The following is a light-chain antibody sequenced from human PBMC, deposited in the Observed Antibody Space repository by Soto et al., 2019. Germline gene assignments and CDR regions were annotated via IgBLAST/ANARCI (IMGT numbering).Light chain of an antibody. CDR3: QDRTNWPLT. CDR2: DVS. CDR1: QSVSSY. Sequence: ELVLTQSPATLSLSPGERATLSCRASQSVSSYLAWYHQKPGQAPRLLIYDVSIRATDIPARFSGSGSGTDFTLTISSLEPEDFAMYYCQDRTNWPLTFGGGTKVEIK. J-gene: IGKJ4*01. V-gene: IGKV3-11*01.